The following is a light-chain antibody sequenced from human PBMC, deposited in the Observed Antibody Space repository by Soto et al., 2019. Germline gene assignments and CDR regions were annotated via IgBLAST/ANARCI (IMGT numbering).Light chain of an antibody. Sequence: DIQMTQSPSTLSASAGDRVTITCRASQSISSWLAWYQQKPGKAPKLLIHKASTLESGVPSRLSGTESGTEFTLTSSSLQPDDFATYYCQQYKTYPWTFGQGTKVEIK. J-gene: IGKJ1*01. CDR2: KAS. CDR1: QSISSW. CDR3: QQYKTYPWT. V-gene: IGKV1-5*03.